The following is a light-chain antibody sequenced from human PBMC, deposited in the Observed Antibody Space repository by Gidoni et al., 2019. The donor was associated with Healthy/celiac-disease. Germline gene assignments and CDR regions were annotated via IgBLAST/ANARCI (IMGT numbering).Light chain of an antibody. Sequence: QSVLTHPPSASGTPGHRVTISCSGSSSNIGSNTVNWSQQLPGTAPKLLIYSNNQRPSGVPDRFSGSKSGTSASLAISGLQSEDEADYYCAAWDDRLNGPVFGGGTKLTVL. CDR2: SNN. V-gene: IGLV1-44*01. CDR3: AAWDDRLNGPV. CDR1: SSNIGSNT. J-gene: IGLJ2*01.